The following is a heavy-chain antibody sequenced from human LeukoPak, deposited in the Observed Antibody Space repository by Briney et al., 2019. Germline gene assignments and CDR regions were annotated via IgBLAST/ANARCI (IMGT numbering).Heavy chain of an antibody. J-gene: IGHJ6*03. CDR3: ARRYYYMDV. V-gene: IGHV3-48*03. Sequence: GGSLRLSCAASGFTFSSYEMNWVRQAPGKGLEWVSHISSSGSTIYYADSVEGRFTISRDNAKNSLYLQMNSLRVEDTAVYYCARRYYYMDVWGKGTTVTISS. CDR1: GFTFSSYE. CDR2: ISSSGSTI.